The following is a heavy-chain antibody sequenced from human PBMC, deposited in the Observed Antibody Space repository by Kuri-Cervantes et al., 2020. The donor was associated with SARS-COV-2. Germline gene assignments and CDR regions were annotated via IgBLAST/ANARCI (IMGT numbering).Heavy chain of an antibody. V-gene: IGHV4-30-2*03. D-gene: IGHD1-26*01. J-gene: IGHJ3*02. CDR1: GGSISSGGYS. Sequence: SETLSLTCAVSGGSISSGGYSWSWIRQPSGKGLEWIGYIYHSGSTYYNPSLKGRVTISVDTSKNQFSLKLSSVTAADTAVYYCAKPSGNYHDAFDIWGQGPMVTVSS. CDR2: IYHSGST. CDR3: AKPSGNYHDAFDI.